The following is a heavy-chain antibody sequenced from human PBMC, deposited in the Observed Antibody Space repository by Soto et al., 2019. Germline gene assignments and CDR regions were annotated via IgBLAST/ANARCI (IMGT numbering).Heavy chain of an antibody. V-gene: IGHV4-30-2*01. CDR3: ARGNPVPLDY. J-gene: IGHJ4*02. CDR1: GGSISSGGYF. Sequence: SETLSLTCAVSGGSISSGGYFWSWIRQPPGKGLEWIGYIYHSGSTYYNPSLKGRVSISVDRSKNQFSLKLSSVTAADTAVYYCARGNPVPLDYWGQGTLVTVSS. CDR2: IYHSGST. D-gene: IGHD1-1*01.